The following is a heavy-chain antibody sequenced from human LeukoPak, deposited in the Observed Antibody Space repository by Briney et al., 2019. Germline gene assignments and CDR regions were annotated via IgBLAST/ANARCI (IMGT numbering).Heavy chain of an antibody. CDR2: TKKDGGEV. CDR3: ARDRRAASAPDY. D-gene: IGHD6-13*01. J-gene: IGHJ4*02. V-gene: IGHV3-7*01. CDR1: GFNFSSHW. Sequence: GGSLRLSCAASGFNFSSHWMSWVRQAPGRGLEWVANTKKDGGEVFYADSVRGRFTIFRYNAQNALYRQMSSLRGEDTALYYRARDRRAASAPDYWGQGTLVTASS.